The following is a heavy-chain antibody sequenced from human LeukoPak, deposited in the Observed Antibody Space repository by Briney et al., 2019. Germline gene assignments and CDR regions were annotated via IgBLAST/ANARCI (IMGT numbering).Heavy chain of an antibody. J-gene: IGHJ6*02. CDR3: AREHYDFWSGYSVSYYYYYGMDV. D-gene: IGHD3-3*01. CDR2: IYSGGST. CDR1: GFTVSSNY. V-gene: IGHV3-53*01. Sequence: AGGSLRLSCAASGFTVSSNYMSWVRQAPGKGLEWVSVIYSGGSTYYADSVKGRFTISRDNSKNTLYLQMNSLRAEDTAVYYCAREHYDFWSGYSVSYYYYYGMDVWGQGTTVTVSS.